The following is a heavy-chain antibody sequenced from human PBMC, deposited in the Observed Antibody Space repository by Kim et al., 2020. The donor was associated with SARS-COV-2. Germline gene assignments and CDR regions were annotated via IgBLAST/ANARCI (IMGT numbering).Heavy chain of an antibody. J-gene: IGHJ3*02. CDR3: ARALSDALDI. V-gene: IGHV3-11*04. Sequence: STYYADSVKGRFTISRDNAKNSLYLQMNSLRAEDTAVYDCARALSDALDIWGQGTMVTVSS. D-gene: IGHD3-16*02. CDR2: ST.